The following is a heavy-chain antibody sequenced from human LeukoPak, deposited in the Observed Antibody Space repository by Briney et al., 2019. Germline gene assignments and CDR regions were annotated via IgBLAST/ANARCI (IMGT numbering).Heavy chain of an antibody. CDR1: GFTFSSYS. CDR2: ISSSSSYI. D-gene: IGHD1-1*01. CDR3: ARARSYNWNDVDY. J-gene: IGHJ4*02. Sequence: GSLRLSCAASGFTFSSYSMNWVRQAPGKGLEWVSSISSSSSYIYYADSVKGRFTISRDNAKNSLYLQMNSLRAEDTAVYYYARARSYNWNDVDYWGQGTLVTVSS. V-gene: IGHV3-21*01.